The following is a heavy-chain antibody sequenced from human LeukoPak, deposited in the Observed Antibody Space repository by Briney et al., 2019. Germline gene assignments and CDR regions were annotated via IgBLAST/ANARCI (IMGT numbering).Heavy chain of an antibody. CDR3: AKDSRRYSYGYRMGYYFDY. CDR2: ISGSGGST. V-gene: IGHV3-23*01. CDR1: GFTFSSYA. J-gene: IGHJ4*02. Sequence: GGSLRLSCAASGFTFSSYAMSWVRQAPGKGLEWVSAISGSGGSTYYADSVKGRFTISRDNSKNTLYLQMNSLRAEDTAVYYCAKDSRRYSYGYRMGYYFDYWGQGTLVTVSS. D-gene: IGHD5-18*01.